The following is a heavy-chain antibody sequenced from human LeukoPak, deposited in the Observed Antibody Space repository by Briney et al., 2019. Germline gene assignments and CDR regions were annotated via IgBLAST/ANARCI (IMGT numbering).Heavy chain of an antibody. D-gene: IGHD3-22*01. V-gene: IGHV4-34*01. CDR1: GGSFSGYY. J-gene: IGHJ1*01. Sequence: PSETLSLTCAVYGGSFSGYYWSWIRQPPGKGLEWIGEINHSGSTNYNPSLKSRVTISVDTSKNQFSLKLSSVTAADTAVYYCARAGYYDSSGYYPAEYFQHWGQGTLVTVSS. CDR3: ARAGYYDSSGYYPAEYFQH. CDR2: INHSGST.